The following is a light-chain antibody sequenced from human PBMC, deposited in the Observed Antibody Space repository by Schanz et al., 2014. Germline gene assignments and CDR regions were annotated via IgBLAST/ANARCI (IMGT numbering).Light chain of an antibody. CDR1: QSVSSRN. Sequence: EIVLTQSPGTLSLSPGERATLSCRASQSVSSRNLAWYQQKPGQAPRLLIFDASKRASGTPARFSGSGSGTDFTLTISRLEPEDNAVYHCQHYDVPPLTFGGGTKVEIK. V-gene: IGKV3-20*01. CDR3: QHYDVPPLT. J-gene: IGKJ4*01. CDR2: DAS.